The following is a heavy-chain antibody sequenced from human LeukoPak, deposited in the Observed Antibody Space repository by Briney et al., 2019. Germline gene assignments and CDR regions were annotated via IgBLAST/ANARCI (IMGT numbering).Heavy chain of an antibody. CDR3: VRTRGGGNYGSSSRYYFDY. D-gene: IGHD3-10*01. V-gene: IGHV3-7*01. Sequence: PGGSLRLSCAASGFTFTRYWMTWVRQAPGKGLECVANIKQDGSEKHYVDSVKGRFTISRDSAKNSLYLQMNSLRAEDTAVYYCVRTRGGGNYGSSSRYYFDYWGQGTLATVSS. CDR1: GFTFTRYW. CDR2: IKQDGSEK. J-gene: IGHJ4*02.